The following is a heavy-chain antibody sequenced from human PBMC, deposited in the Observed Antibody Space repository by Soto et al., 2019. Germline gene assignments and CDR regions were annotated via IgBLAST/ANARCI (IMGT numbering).Heavy chain of an antibody. CDR2: ISVSGGGST. Sequence: GGSLRLSCVASGLTFSSYAMSWVRQAPGKGLEWGSTISVSGGGSTDYAESVKGRFTISRDNSKNTRYLQMNSLGAEDTAVYYCPKVSYYYDPSVSSHFDYWGRGTQVTLSS. J-gene: IGHJ4*02. CDR1: GLTFSSYA. V-gene: IGHV3-23*01. D-gene: IGHD3-22*01. CDR3: PKVSYYYDPSVSSHFDY.